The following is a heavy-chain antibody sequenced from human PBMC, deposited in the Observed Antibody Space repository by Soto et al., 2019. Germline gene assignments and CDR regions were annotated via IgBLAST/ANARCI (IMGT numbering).Heavy chain of an antibody. CDR2: ISSSSSTI. Sequence: PGGSLRLSCAASGFTFSSYNVNWVRQAPGKGLEWVSYISSSSSTIYYADSVKGRFTISRDNAKNSLYLQMNSLRDEDTAVYYCARTFNVDTTMIGEFDYWGQGTLVTVSS. D-gene: IGHD3-10*02. CDR1: GFTFSSYN. V-gene: IGHV3-48*02. CDR3: ARTFNVDTTMIGEFDY. J-gene: IGHJ4*02.